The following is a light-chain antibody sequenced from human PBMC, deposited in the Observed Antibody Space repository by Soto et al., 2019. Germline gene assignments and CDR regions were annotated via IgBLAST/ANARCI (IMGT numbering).Light chain of an antibody. CDR1: QSVSSY. V-gene: IGKV3-11*01. CDR3: QQRSNWQGAT. J-gene: IGKJ4*01. Sequence: EIVVTQSPATLSLSPGERATLSCRASQSVSSYLAWYQQKPGQAPRLLIYDASNRATGIPARFSGSGSETDFTLTISSLEPEDFAVYYCQQRSNWQGATFGGGTKVDIK. CDR2: DAS.